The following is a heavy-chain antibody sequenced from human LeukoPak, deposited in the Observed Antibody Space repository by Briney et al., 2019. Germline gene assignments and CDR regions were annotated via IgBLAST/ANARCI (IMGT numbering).Heavy chain of an antibody. CDR3: ARGVEPLAANTLAY. CDR2: LYSDGNT. Sequence: GWSLRLSCAASGFTFITNDMTWVRQAPGKGLEWVSVLYSDGNTKYADSVQGRFTISRDNSKNTLYLEMNSLSPDDTAVYYCARGVEPLAANTLAYWGQGTLVTVSS. CDR1: GFTFITND. J-gene: IGHJ4*02. D-gene: IGHD1-14*01. V-gene: IGHV3-53*01.